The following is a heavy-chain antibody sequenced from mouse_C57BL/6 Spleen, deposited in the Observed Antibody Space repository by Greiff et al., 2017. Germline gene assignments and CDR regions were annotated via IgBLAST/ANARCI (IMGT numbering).Heavy chain of an antibody. CDR1: GYTFTSYW. Sequence: QVQLQQPGAELVKPGASVKMSCKASGYTFTSYWITWVKPRPGQCLEWIGDIYPGSGSTNYNEKFKSKATLSGDTSSNTAYMQLNSLTSEDSAVYYCANPYYIHYWYFDFWGTGTPVTVSS. D-gene: IGHD2-12*01. J-gene: IGHJ1*03. CDR3: ANPYYIHYWYFDF. V-gene: IGHV1-55*01. CDR2: IYPGSGST.